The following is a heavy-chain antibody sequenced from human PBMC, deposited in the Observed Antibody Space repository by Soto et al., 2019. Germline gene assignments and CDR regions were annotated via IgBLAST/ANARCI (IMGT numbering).Heavy chain of an antibody. D-gene: IGHD3-10*01. CDR3: ARGVLH. CDR1: GGSISSGGYY. CDR2: IYYSGST. Sequence: QVQLQESGPGLVKPSQTLSLTCTVSGGSISSGGYYWSWIRQHPGKGLEWIGYIYYSGSTSYNPSLTRRLTIAVDTSKNQFSLNLSAVTAADAAVYYCARGVLHWGQGTLVTVSS. J-gene: IGHJ4*02. V-gene: IGHV4-31*03.